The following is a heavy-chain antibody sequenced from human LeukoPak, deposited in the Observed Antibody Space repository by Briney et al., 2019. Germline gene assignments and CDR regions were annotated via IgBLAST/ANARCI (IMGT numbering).Heavy chain of an antibody. D-gene: IGHD3-16*01. CDR2: TRNKANSYTT. CDR1: GFTFSDHY. Sequence: GGSLRLSCATSGFTFSDHYMDWVRQAPGKGLEWVGRTRNKANSYTTEYAASVKGRFTVSRDDSKNSLYLQMNSLKTEDTAVYYCARGGAPGAFDIWSQGTMVTVPS. CDR3: ARGGAPGAFDI. V-gene: IGHV3-72*01. J-gene: IGHJ3*02.